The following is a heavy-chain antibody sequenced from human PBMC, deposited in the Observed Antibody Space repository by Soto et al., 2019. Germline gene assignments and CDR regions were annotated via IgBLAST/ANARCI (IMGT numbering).Heavy chain of an antibody. Sequence: EVQLVESGGGLVRPGGSLRLSCAASGFTFSYYWMHWVRQAPGKGLVWVSHIHSDGSSTTYADFVKGRFIISRDNARNTVDLQMNSVRVEDTAVYYCARGDRGAFDLWGQGTVVTVSS. CDR3: ARGDRGAFDL. V-gene: IGHV3-74*01. J-gene: IGHJ3*01. CDR1: GFTFSYYW. CDR2: IHSDGSST. D-gene: IGHD1-26*01.